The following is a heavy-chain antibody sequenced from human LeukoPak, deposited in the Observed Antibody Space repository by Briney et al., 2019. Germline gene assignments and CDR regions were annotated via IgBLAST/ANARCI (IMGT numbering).Heavy chain of an antibody. J-gene: IGHJ4*02. V-gene: IGHV1-2*02. CDR1: GYTFTGYY. D-gene: IGHD3-22*01. CDR2: INPNSGGT. Sequence: ASVKVSCKASGYTFTGYYMHCVRQAPGQGLEWMGWINPNSGGTNYAQKFQGRVTMTRDTSISTAYMELSRLRSDDTAVYYCARVQAMIVVASYYFDYWGQGTLVTVSS. CDR3: ARVQAMIVVASYYFDY.